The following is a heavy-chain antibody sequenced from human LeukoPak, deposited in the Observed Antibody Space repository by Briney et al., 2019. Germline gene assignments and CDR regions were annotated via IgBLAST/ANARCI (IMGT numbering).Heavy chain of an antibody. V-gene: IGHV1-24*01. D-gene: IGHD6-19*01. CDR1: GYTLTELS. J-gene: IGHJ4*02. Sequence: AASVKVSCRVSGYTLTELSMHWVRQAPGKGLEWMGGFDPEDGETIYAQKFQGRVTMTEDTSTDTAYMELSSLRSEDTAVYYCATELRAAVAGTFDYWGQGTLVTVSS. CDR2: FDPEDGET. CDR3: ATELRAAVAGTFDY.